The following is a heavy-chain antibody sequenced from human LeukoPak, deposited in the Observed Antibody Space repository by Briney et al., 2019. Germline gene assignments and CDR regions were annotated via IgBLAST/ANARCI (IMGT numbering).Heavy chain of an antibody. D-gene: IGHD6-19*01. CDR2: ISWNSGSI. J-gene: IGHJ4*02. CDR1: GFTFDDYA. V-gene: IGHV3-9*01. Sequence: GGSLRLSCAASGFTFDDYAMHWVRQAPGKGLEWVSGISWNSGSIGYADSVKGRFTNSRDNAKNSLYLQMNSLRAEDTALYYCAKGSQGVAGSDYWGQGTLVTVSS. CDR3: AKGSQGVAGSDY.